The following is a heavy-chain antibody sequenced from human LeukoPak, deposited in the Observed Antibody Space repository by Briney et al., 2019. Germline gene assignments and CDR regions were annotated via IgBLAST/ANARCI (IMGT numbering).Heavy chain of an antibody. V-gene: IGHV3-30*18. D-gene: IGHD6-6*01. Sequence: GGSLRLSCAASGFTFISYGMHWVRQAPGKGLEWVAVISYDGSNKYYADSVKGRFTISRDNSKNTLYLQMNSLRAEDTAVYYCAKGADEYSVDYWGQGTLVTVSS. J-gene: IGHJ4*02. CDR1: GFTFISYG. CDR3: AKGADEYSVDY. CDR2: ISYDGSNK.